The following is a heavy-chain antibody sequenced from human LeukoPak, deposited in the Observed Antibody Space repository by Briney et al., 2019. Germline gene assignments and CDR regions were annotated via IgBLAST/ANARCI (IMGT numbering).Heavy chain of an antibody. V-gene: IGHV3-66*01. J-gene: IGHJ4*02. D-gene: IGHD5-24*01. CDR2: IYLDGRA. Sequence: GGSLRLSCAASGLAVSSKCMNWVRQAPGKGLEWVTVIYLDGRADYADSVKGRFTISSDNSKNTVYLQMNSLKDEDTAVYYCASDAETSLASWGQGTLVTV. CDR1: GLAVSSKC. CDR3: ASDAETSLAS.